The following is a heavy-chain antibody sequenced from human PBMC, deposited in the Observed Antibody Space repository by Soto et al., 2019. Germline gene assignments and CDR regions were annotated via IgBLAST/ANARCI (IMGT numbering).Heavy chain of an antibody. J-gene: IGHJ4*02. V-gene: IGHV1-69*06. Sequence: SVKLSCKAPRVGFGSCALRSVQQSPGQGLEWMGGIIPIFGTANYAQKFQGRVTITADKSTSTAYMELSSLRSEDTAVYYCASGPLSYYYDSSGYWSYFDYWGQGTLVTVSS. CDR2: IIPIFGTA. D-gene: IGHD3-22*01. CDR3: ASGPLSYYYDSSGYWSYFDY. CDR1: RVGFGSCA.